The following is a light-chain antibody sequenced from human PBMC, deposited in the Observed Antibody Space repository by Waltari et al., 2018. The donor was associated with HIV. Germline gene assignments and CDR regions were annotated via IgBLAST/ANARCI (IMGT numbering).Light chain of an antibody. Sequence: DIQMSQSQFSLSAAVVDRVTITGRASPDVRNSLALTQQSPGKAPKLLLYAVSRFEDRVPSRFSGSGSGTHYTLTISRRQPVVFESSSCQQYSSPPLTFGGGTNVE. CDR2: AVS. J-gene: IGKJ4*01. CDR3: QQYSSPPLT. V-gene: IGKV1-NL1*01. CDR1: PDVRNS.